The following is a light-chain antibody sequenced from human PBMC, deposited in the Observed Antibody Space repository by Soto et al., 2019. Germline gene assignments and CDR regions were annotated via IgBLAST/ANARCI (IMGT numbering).Light chain of an antibody. V-gene: IGKV3D-20*02. CDR2: AAS. J-gene: IGKJ5*01. CDR3: QQRSNWQIT. CDR1: QSVSSYY. Sequence: EIEWTQSRGSLSLSQGERATLSCRASQSVSSYYLAWYQQKPGQAPRLLIYAASSRATGIPDRFSGGGSGTDFTLTISSLEPEDFAVYYCQQRSNWQITFAQGTLLEIK.